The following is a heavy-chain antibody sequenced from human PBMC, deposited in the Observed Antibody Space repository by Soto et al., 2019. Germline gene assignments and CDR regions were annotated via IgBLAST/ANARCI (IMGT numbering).Heavy chain of an antibody. CDR2: IWYDGTNK. CDR3: ARGLGAASGSKSGMDV. Sequence: GGSLRLSCVASGFTFSTYGMHWVRQAPGKGLEWVAVIWYDGTNKYYADSVKGRFTISRDNSKNTLYLQMNSLRADDTAVNYCARGLGAASGSKSGMDVWGQGTTVTVSS. CDR1: GFTFSTYG. J-gene: IGHJ6*02. V-gene: IGHV3-33*01. D-gene: IGHD6-13*01.